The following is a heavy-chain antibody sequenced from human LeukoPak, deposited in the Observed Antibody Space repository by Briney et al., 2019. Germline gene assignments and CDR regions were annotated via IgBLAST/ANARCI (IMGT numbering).Heavy chain of an antibody. CDR2: IDHSGST. CDR1: GGSFSGYY. Sequence: PSETLSLTCAVYGGSFSGYYWSWIRQPPGKGLEWVGEIDHSGSTNYNPSLKSRVTISVDTSKNQFSLKLSSVTAADTAVYYCASQVAGDDYGDYANWFDPWGQGTLVTVSS. CDR3: ASQVAGDDYGDYANWFDP. V-gene: IGHV4-34*01. J-gene: IGHJ5*02. D-gene: IGHD4-17*01.